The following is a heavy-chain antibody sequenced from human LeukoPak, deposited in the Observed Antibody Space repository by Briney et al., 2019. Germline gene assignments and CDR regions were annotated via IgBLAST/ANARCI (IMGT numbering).Heavy chain of an antibody. CDR1: GFIFSSYA. Sequence: GGSLRLSCAASGFIFSSYAMSWVRQAPGKGLEWVSAITGGSDATYYVDSVKGRFTISRDNSKNTLYLQMSNLRADDTAIYYCAKEPLDWGQGTLVTVSS. CDR3: AKEPLD. CDR2: ITGGSDAT. J-gene: IGHJ4*02. V-gene: IGHV3-23*01.